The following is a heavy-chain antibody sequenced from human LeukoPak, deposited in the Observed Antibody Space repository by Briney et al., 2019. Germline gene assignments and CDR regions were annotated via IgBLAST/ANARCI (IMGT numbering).Heavy chain of an antibody. CDR2: IYPRDSDT. Sequence: GESLKISCKGSGYNFPSYWIGWVRQMPGKGLEWMGIIYPRDSDTRYSPAFQGQVTISADNSISTAYLQWSSLKASDTAMYYCARATWELVDPYYFDYWGQGTHVTVSS. D-gene: IGHD1-26*01. J-gene: IGHJ4*02. CDR1: GYNFPSYW. CDR3: ARATWELVDPYYFDY. V-gene: IGHV5-51*01.